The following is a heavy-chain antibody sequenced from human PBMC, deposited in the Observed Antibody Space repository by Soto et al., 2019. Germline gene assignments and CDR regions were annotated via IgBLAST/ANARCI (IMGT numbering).Heavy chain of an antibody. CDR1: GYTFTNYY. D-gene: IGHD4-17*01. J-gene: IGHJ4*02. V-gene: IGHV1-46*01. CDR3: AREWPVTSDY. CDR2: INPSGGST. Sequence: ASVKVSCKASGYTFTNYYMHWVRQAPGQGLEWMGIINPSGGSTSYAQKFQGRVTMTRDTSTSTVYMGLSSLRLEDTAVYYCAREWPVTSDYWGQGTLVTVSS.